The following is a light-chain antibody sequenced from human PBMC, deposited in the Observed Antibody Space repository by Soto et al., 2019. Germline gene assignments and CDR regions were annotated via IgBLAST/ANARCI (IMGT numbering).Light chain of an antibody. J-gene: IGKJ3*01. V-gene: IGKV3-20*01. CDR1: QSVSNSY. CDR2: DAS. CDR3: QQHRRSTGLFT. Sequence: EIVLTQSPGTLSLSPGERATLSCRASQSVSNSYLAWYQQKPGQAPRLLIYDASSRTTGIPDRFSGSGSGTDFTLTISRLEPEYVAVDYCQQHRRSTGLFTFGPGTKVEIK.